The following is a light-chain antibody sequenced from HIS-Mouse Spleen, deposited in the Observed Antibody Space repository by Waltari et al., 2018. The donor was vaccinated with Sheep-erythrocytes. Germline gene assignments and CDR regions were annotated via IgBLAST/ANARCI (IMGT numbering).Light chain of an antibody. J-gene: IGKJ4*01. CDR1: PSVLYSSNNKNY. V-gene: IGKV4-1*01. Sequence: DIVMTQSPDSLAVSLGVRATINCKSSPSVLYSSNNKNYLAWYQQKPGQPPKLLIYWASTRESGVPDRFSGSGSGTDFTLTISSLQAEDVAVYYCQQYYSTLLTFGGGTKVEIK. CDR2: WAS. CDR3: QQYYSTLLT.